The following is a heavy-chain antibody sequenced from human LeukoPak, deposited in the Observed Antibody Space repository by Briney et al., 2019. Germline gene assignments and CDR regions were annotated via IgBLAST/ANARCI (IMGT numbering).Heavy chain of an antibody. V-gene: IGHV1-8*03. CDR3: ARGKRDDYGDYGDAFDI. Sequence: ASVKVSCKASGYTFTSYDINWVRQATGQGLEWMGWMNPNSGNTGYAQKFQGRVTITRNTSISTAYKELSSLRSEDTAVYYCARGKRDDYGDYGDAFDIWGQGTMVTVSS. J-gene: IGHJ3*02. CDR1: GYTFTSYD. CDR2: MNPNSGNT. D-gene: IGHD4-17*01.